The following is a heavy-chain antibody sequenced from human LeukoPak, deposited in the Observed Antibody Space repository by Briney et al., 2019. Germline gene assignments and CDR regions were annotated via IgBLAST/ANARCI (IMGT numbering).Heavy chain of an antibody. CDR1: GGCISSSSW. V-gene: IGHV4-4*02. Sequence: PSETLSLTCAVSGGCISSSSWWSWVRQPPGKGVKWVGEIHHSGSTNYNPSLKSRVTISVDESKTQFSLKLRSVTAADTAVYYCARVAVGYCTTTTCLSWFDPWGQGTLVTVSS. CDR2: IHHSGST. J-gene: IGHJ5*02. CDR3: ARVAVGYCTTTTCLSWFDP. D-gene: IGHD2-2*01.